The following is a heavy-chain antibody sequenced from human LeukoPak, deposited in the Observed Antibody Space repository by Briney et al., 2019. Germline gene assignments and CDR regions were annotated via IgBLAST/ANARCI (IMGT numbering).Heavy chain of an antibody. Sequence: ASVNVSCKTSGYTFTDYYIHWVRQAPGQGLEWMGWINPKSVDTRYAQNFQDRVTMTRDTSITTAYMELSGLRSDDTALYYCARGSEVGGTEKNALDIWGQGTMVTVSS. CDR1: GYTFTDYY. V-gene: IGHV1-2*02. CDR2: INPKSVDT. J-gene: IGHJ3*02. CDR3: ARGSEVGGTEKNALDI. D-gene: IGHD1-26*01.